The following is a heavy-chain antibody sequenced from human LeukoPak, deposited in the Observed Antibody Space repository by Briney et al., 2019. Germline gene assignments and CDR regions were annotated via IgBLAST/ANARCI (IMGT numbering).Heavy chain of an antibody. D-gene: IGHD3-22*01. CDR1: GGSISSGDYY. J-gene: IGHJ4*02. V-gene: IGHV4-30-4*01. Sequence: SETLSLTCTVSGGSISSGDYYWSWIRQPPGKGLEWIGYIYYSGSTYCNPSLKSRITVSVDSSKNQFSLNLSSVTAADTAVYYCARKFRYYDSSGYYVDYWGQGTLVTVSS. CDR2: IYYSGST. CDR3: ARKFRYYDSSGYYVDY.